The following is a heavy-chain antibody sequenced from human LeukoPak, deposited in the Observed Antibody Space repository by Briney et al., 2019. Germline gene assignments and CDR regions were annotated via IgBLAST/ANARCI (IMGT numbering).Heavy chain of an antibody. J-gene: IGHJ4*02. CDR2: FHDSEST. CDR3: ARGDASGRPGIGFDF. V-gene: IGHV4-59*01. Sequence: PSETLSLTCTVSGGSISNSYWSWIRQPPGKGLEWIGFFHDSESTNYNPSLKSRVSISLDTSKNQVSLWLSSVTAADTAVYYCARGDASGRPGIGFDFWGQGSLVTVCS. CDR1: GGSISNSY. D-gene: IGHD1-26*01.